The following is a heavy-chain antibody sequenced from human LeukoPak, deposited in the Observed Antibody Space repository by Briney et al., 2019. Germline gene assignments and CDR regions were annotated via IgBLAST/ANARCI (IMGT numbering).Heavy chain of an antibody. CDR3: ARQREWELPYYFDY. Sequence: QPGGSLRLSCAASGFTFSSYEMNWVRQAPGKGLEWVSYISSSGSTIYYADSVKGRFTISRDNAKNSLYLQMNSLRAEDTAVYYCARQREWELPYYFDYGGQGTLVSVSS. D-gene: IGHD1-26*01. V-gene: IGHV3-48*03. J-gene: IGHJ4*02. CDR2: ISSSGSTI. CDR1: GFTFSSYE.